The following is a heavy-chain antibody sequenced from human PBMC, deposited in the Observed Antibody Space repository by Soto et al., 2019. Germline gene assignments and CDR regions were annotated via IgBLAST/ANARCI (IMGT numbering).Heavy chain of an antibody. Sequence: EVQLLESGGGLVQPGGSLRLSCAASGFTFNSYDMHWVRQPTGKGLEWVSAIGISGDTHYPGYVKGRFTISRENAKNSLYLQMNSPRACDTAVYYCARGSGYPDYYNGMDGWGQGTTVTVSS. J-gene: IGHJ6*02. V-gene: IGHV3-13*01. CDR3: ARGSGYPDYYNGMDG. CDR2: IGISGDT. D-gene: IGHD5-12*01. CDR1: GFTFNSYD.